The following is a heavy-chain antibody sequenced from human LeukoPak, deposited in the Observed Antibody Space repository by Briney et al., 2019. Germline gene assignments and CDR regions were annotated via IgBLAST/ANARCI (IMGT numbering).Heavy chain of an antibody. D-gene: IGHD1-26*01. V-gene: IGHV1-2*06. J-gene: IGHJ4*02. CDR1: GYTFTGYY. CDR2: INPNSGGT. CDR3: ARGLGSGSYYGY. Sequence: ASVKVSCKASGYTFTGYYMHWVRQAPGQGLEWMGRINPNSGGTNYAQKFQGRVTMTRDTSISTAYMELSRLRSEDTAVYYCARGLGSGSYYGYWGQGTLVTVSS.